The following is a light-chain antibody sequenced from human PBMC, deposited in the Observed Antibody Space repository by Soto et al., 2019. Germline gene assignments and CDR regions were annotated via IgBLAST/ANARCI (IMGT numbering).Light chain of an antibody. CDR2: AAS. V-gene: IGKV1-39*01. J-gene: IGKJ4*01. CDR1: QSISSY. CDR3: QQSYSSPLT. Sequence: DIQMTQSPSSLSAYVNDRVTITCRASQSISSYLNWYQQKPGKAPKLLIYAASSLQSGVPSRFSGSGSGTDFTLSISSLQPEDFATYYCQQSYSSPLTFGGGTKVDIK.